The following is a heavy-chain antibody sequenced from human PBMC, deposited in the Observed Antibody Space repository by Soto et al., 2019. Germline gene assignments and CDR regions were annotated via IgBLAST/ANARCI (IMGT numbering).Heavy chain of an antibody. Sequence: QVQLQESGPGLVKPSETLSLTCTVSGGSVSSGSYHWSWIRQPPGKGLEWIGYIHYSGSTNYNPYLKSRVTISVDTSKNRMSLKVSSVTAADTAVYYCARDRVVPTRTRKGYNYYGMDVWGQGATVSVSS. CDR3: ARDRVVPTRTRKGYNYYGMDV. V-gene: IGHV4-61*01. J-gene: IGHJ6*02. CDR1: GGSVSSGSYH. D-gene: IGHD1-7*01. CDR2: IHYSGST.